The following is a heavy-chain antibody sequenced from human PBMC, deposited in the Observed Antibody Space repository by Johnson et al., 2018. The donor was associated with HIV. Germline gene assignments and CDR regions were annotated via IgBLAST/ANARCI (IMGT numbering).Heavy chain of an antibody. J-gene: IGHJ3*02. CDR1: GFTFSSYD. CDR2: IGTAGDT. D-gene: IGHD4-23*01. CDR3: AKDLDYGGNSLLDDAFDI. Sequence: VQLVESGGGLVQPGGSLRLSCAASGFTFSSYDMHWVRQATGKGLEWVSAIGTAGDTYYPGSVKGRFTISRDNAKNSLYLQMNSLRAEDTALYYCAKDLDYGGNSLLDDAFDIWGQGTMVTVSS. V-gene: IGHV3-13*01.